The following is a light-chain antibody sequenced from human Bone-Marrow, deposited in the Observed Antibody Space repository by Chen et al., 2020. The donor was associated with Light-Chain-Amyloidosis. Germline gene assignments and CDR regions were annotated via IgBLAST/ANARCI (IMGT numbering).Light chain of an antibody. V-gene: IGLV6-57*01. CDR2: EDD. J-gene: IGLJ3*02. CDR3: QSYQGSSQGV. CDR1: SGRIATNY. Sequence: NFILTHPHSVSESPGKTVIISCTRSSGRIATNYVQWYQQRPGSSPTTVIYEDDQRPSGVPDRFSGSIDRSSNSASLTISGLKTEDEADYYCQSYQGSSQGVFGGGTKLTVL.